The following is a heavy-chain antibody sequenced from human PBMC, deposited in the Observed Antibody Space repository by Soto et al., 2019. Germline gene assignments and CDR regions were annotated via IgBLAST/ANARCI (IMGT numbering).Heavy chain of an antibody. CDR3: ATRTXVRGVLGWDWSLGWFDP. Sequence: ASVKVSCRVSGYTLTELSMHWVRQAPGKGLEWMGGFDPEDGETIYAQKFQGRVTMTEDTSTDTAYMELSSLRSEDTAVYYCATRTXVRGVLGWDWSLGWFDPWGQGTLGTVSS. CDR1: GYTLTELS. V-gene: IGHV1-24*01. D-gene: IGHD3-10*01. CDR2: FDPEDGET. J-gene: IGHJ5*02.